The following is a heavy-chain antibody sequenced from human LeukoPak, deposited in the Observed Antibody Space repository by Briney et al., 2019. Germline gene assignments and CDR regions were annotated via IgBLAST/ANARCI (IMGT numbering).Heavy chain of an antibody. D-gene: IGHD2-2*01. V-gene: IGHV4-59*01. Sequence: SAPLSLTCTVSGGSISSYYWSWIRQPPGKGLEWIGYIYYSGSTNYNPSLKSRVTISVDTSKNQFSLKLSSVTAADTAVYYCARGPVVPAAIGLIYGMDVWGQGTTVTVSS. CDR1: GGSISSYY. CDR2: IYYSGST. J-gene: IGHJ6*02. CDR3: ARGPVVPAAIGLIYGMDV.